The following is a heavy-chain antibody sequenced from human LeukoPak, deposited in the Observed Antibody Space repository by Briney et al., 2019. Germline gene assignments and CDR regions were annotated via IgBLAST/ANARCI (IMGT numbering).Heavy chain of an antibody. D-gene: IGHD1-26*01. J-gene: IGHJ4*02. CDR1: GFTFSSYG. Sequence: GRSLRLSCAASGFTFSSYGMHWVRQAPGKGLEWVAVIWYGGSNKYYADSVKGRFTISRDNSKNTLYLQMNSLRAEDTAVYYCARGNSGNSKDWGQGTLVTVSS. CDR3: ARGNSGNSKD. CDR2: IWYGGSNK. V-gene: IGHV3-33*08.